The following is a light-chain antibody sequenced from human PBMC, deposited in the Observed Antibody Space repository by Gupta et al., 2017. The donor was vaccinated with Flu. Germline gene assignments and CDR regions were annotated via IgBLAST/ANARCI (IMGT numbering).Light chain of an antibody. V-gene: IGKV2-30*01. Sequence: DVVMTQSPLSLPVTLGQPASISCRSSQSLVYSDGNIYLHWIQQRPGQSPRRLIYQVSHRESGVPDRFGGSGSGTDFTLKISGVEAEDVGVYYCMQGSRWPWAFGQGTKVEIK. CDR2: QVS. CDR3: MQGSRWPWA. CDR1: QSLVYSDGNIY. J-gene: IGKJ1*01.